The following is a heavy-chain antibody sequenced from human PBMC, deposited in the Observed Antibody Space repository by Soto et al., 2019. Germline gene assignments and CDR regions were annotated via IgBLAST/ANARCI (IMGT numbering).Heavy chain of an antibody. CDR2: ISNSGGNT. D-gene: IGHD2-2*01. J-gene: IGHJ4*02. CDR1: GFTFSSYV. CDR3: ASRYCSSTSCGPGLFDS. Sequence: EVQLLESGGGLVQPGGSLRLSCAASGFTFSSYVMSWVRQAPGKGLEWVSAISNSGGNTYYADSVKGRFTISRDNSKNTLDLQMSSLRVEDTAVYYCASRYCSSTSCGPGLFDSWGQGTLVTVSS. V-gene: IGHV3-23*01.